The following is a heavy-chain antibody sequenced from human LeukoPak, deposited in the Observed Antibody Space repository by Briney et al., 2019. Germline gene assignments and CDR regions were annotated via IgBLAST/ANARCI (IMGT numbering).Heavy chain of an antibody. V-gene: IGHV4-59*08. CDR3: ARSLPAATDLFDY. CDR1: GGSISSYY. CDR2: IYYCGST. D-gene: IGHD2-2*01. J-gene: IGHJ4*02. Sequence: PSETLSLTCTVSGGSISSYYWSWIRQPPGKGLEWIGYIYYCGSTNYNPSLKSRVTISVDTSKNQFSLKLSSVTAADTAVYYCARSLPAATDLFDYWGQGTLVTVSS.